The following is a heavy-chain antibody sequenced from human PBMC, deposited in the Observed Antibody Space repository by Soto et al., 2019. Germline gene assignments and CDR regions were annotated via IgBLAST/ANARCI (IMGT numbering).Heavy chain of an antibody. D-gene: IGHD3-3*01. CDR3: ARHHSGFWSGYYFDY. Sequence: EGSLRLSCAASGFTFSSYWMSWVRQAPGKGLEWVANIKQDGSEKYYVDSVKGRFTISRDNAKNSLYLQMNSLRAEDTAVYYCARHHSGFWSGYYFDYWGQGTLVTVSS. CDR2: IKQDGSEK. V-gene: IGHV3-7*01. CDR1: GFTFSSYW. J-gene: IGHJ4*02.